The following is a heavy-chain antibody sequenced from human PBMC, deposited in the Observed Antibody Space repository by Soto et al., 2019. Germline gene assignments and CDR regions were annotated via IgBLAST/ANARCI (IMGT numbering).Heavy chain of an antibody. D-gene: IGHD3-10*01. J-gene: IGHJ4*02. V-gene: IGHV3-53*01. CDR1: GFTVSNNY. CDR3: ATNPGGGGY. CDR2: IYSGGYT. Sequence: EVQLVESGGGLIQPGGSLRLSCAVSGFTVSNNYMSWVHQAPGKGLEGVSVIYSGGYTAYGDSVKGRFTISRDNSKNQLFPQSKSLGAADPAVFDWATNPGGGGYWGQGTLVTVSS.